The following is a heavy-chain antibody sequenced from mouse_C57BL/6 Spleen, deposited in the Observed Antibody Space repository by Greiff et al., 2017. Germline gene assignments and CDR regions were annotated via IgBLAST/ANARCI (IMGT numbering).Heavy chain of an antibody. CDR1: CYTFTSYW. CDR2: IDPSDSET. V-gene: IGHV1-52*01. CDR3: AREETNYYGNYVGY. D-gene: IGHD2-1*01. Sequence: QVQLQQPGAELVRPGSSVKLSCKASCYTFTSYWMHWVKQRPIQGLEWIGNIDPSDSETHYNQKFKDKATLTVDKSSSTAYMQLSSLTSEDSAVYYCAREETNYYGNYVGYWGQGTTLTVSS. J-gene: IGHJ2*01.